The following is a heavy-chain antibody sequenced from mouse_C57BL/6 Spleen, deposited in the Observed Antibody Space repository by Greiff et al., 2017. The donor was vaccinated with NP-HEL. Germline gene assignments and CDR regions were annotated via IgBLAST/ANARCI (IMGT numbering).Heavy chain of an antibody. CDR1: GFTFSSYG. CDR2: ISSGGSYT. CDR3: ARLDGSSYYYAMDY. V-gene: IGHV5-6*01. D-gene: IGHD1-1*01. Sequence: EVKLVESGGDLVKPGGSLKLSCAASGFTFSSYGMSWFRQTPDKRLEWVATISSGGSYTYYPDSVKGRFTISRDNAKNTLYLQMSSLKSEDTAMYYCARLDGSSYYYAMDYWGQGTSVTVSS. J-gene: IGHJ4*01.